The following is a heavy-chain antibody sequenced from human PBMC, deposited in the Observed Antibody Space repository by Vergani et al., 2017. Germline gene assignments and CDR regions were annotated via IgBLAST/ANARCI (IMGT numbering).Heavy chain of an antibody. D-gene: IGHD5-12*01. CDR2: IIHIFGTE. Sequence: QVQLVQSGAEVKKPGSSVKVSCKASGGTFSSYAISWVRQAPGQGLEWMGGIIHIFGTENYAQKFQGRVTITADESTSTAYMELSSLRSEDTAVYYCGRGERIYSGYDSDYYCYYMDVWGKGTTVTVSS. V-gene: IGHV1-69*01. CDR1: GGTFSSYA. J-gene: IGHJ6*03. CDR3: GRGERIYSGYDSDYYCYYMDV.